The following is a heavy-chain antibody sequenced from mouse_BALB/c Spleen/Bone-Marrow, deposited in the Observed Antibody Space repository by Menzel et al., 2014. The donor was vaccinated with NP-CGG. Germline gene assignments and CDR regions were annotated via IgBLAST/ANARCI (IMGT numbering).Heavy chain of an antibody. V-gene: IGHV5-9*02. CDR3: ARHPYYGNYPAWFAY. Sequence: EVQRVESGGDLVKPGGSLKLSCAASGFAFSSYDMSWVRQTPEKRLEWVATISSGGSYTYYPDSVKGRFTISRDNARNTLYLQMSSLRSEDTALYYCARHPYYGNYPAWFAYWGQGTLVTVSA. D-gene: IGHD2-10*01. CDR2: ISSGGSYT. CDR1: GFAFSSYD. J-gene: IGHJ3*01.